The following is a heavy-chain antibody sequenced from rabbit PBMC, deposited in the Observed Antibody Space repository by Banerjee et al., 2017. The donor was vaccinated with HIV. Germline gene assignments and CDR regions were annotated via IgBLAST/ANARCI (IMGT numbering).Heavy chain of an antibody. CDR3: ATVQNAGYSGYGYDL. J-gene: IGHJ2*01. CDR2: INTSSGNT. D-gene: IGHD6-1*01. V-gene: IGHV1S45*01. CDR1: GFSFRNKYV. Sequence: QEQLEESGGDLVKPEGSLTLTCTASGFSFRNKYVMCWVRQAPGKGLEWIACINTSSGNTVYASWAKGRFTISRTSSTTVTLQMTSLTAADTATYFCATVQNAGYSGYGYDLWGQGTLVTVS.